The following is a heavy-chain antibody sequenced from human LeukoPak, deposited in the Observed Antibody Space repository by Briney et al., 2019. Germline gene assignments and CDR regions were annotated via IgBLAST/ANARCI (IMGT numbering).Heavy chain of an antibody. CDR1: GFTFSSYA. V-gene: IGHV3-23*01. CDR2: ISVSGGST. Sequence: GGSLRLSCAASGFTFSSYAIHWVRQAPGKGLDWVSGISVSGGSTYYADSVKGRFTISRDNSKNTLYLQMNSLRVGDTAVYYCAKVSSSSGYFIHWGQGTLVTVSS. J-gene: IGHJ4*02. D-gene: IGHD3-22*01. CDR3: AKVSSSSGYFIH.